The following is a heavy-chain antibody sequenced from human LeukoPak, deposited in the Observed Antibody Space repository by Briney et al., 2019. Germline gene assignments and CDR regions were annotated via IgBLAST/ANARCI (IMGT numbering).Heavy chain of an antibody. V-gene: IGHV1-2*02. CDR2: INPNSGGT. Sequence: ASVKVSCKASGYTFTGYYLHWVRQAPGQGLEWMGWINPNSGGTNYAQKFQGRVTMTRDTSISTVYMELSRLRSDDTAVYYCARGLVAWEPAGLTLNWGQGTLVTVSS. D-gene: IGHD1-26*01. CDR3: ARGLVAWEPAGLTLN. J-gene: IGHJ4*02. CDR1: GYTFTGYY.